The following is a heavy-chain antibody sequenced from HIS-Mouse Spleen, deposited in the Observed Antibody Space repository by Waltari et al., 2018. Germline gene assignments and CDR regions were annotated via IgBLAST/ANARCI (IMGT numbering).Heavy chain of an antibody. CDR1: GGSISRSSYY. CDR3: AREIPYSSSWYDWYFDL. V-gene: IGHV4-39*07. J-gene: IGHJ2*01. Sequence: QLQLQQSGPGLVKPSETLSLTCTVSGGSISRSSYYWGWIRQPPGKGLEWIGSIYYSGSTYYNPSLQSRVTISVDTSKNQFSLKLSSVTAADTAVYYCAREIPYSSSWYDWYFDLWGRGTLVTVSS. CDR2: IYYSGST. D-gene: IGHD6-13*01.